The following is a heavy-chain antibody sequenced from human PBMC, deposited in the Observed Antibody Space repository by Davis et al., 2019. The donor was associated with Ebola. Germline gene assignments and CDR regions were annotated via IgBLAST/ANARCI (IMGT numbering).Heavy chain of an antibody. V-gene: IGHV4-39*07. D-gene: IGHD3-22*01. CDR2: INHSGST. CDR1: GGSVSSGSYY. J-gene: IGHJ4*02. CDR3: ASSSGYYSPHFDY. Sequence: MPSETLSLTCTVSGGSVSSGSYYWSWIRQPPGKGLEWIGEINHSGSTNYNPSLKSRVTISVDTFKNQFSLKLSSVTAADTAVYYCASSSGYYSPHFDYWGQGTLVTVSS.